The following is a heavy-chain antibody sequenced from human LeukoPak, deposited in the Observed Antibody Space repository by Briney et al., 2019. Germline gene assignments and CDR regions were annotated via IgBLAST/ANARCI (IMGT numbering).Heavy chain of an antibody. D-gene: IGHD3-22*01. J-gene: IGHJ1*01. CDR2: ISSSSSYI. CDR1: GFTFSSYS. CDR3: ARGDSSGYYFTEYFQH. Sequence: GGSLRLSCAASGFTFSSYSMNWVRQAPGKGLEWVSSISSSSSYIYYADSVKGRFTISRDNSKNTLYLQMNSLRAEDTAVYYCARGDSSGYYFTEYFQHWGQGTLVTVSS. V-gene: IGHV3-21*01.